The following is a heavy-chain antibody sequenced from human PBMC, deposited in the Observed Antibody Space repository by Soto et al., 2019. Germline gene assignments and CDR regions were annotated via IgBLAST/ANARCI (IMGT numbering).Heavy chain of an antibody. CDR3: ARAEMIVVVIAFDY. V-gene: IGHV4-39*01. CDR1: GGSISSSSYY. CDR2: IYYSGST. J-gene: IGHJ4*02. D-gene: IGHD3-22*01. Sequence: SETLSLTCTVSGGSISSSSYYWGWIRQPPGKGLEWIGSIYYSGSTYYNPSLKSRVTISVDTSKNQFSLKLSSVTAADTAGYYCARAEMIVVVIAFDYWGQGTLVTVSS.